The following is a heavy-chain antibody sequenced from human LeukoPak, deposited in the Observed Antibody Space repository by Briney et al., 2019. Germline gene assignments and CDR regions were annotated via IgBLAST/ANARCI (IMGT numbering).Heavy chain of an antibody. V-gene: IGHV3-21*01. CDR3: ARDLGGWFDP. CDR2: ISSSSSFI. Sequence: GGSLGLSCAASGFTFSINSMNWVRQAPGKGLEWVSSISSSSSFIYYADSVKGRFTISRDNAKNSLYLQMNSLRAEDTAVYYCARDLGGWFDPWGQGTLVTVSS. CDR1: GFTFSINS. J-gene: IGHJ5*02.